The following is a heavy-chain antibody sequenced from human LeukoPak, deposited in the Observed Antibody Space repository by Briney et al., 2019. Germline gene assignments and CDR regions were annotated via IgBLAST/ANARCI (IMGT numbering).Heavy chain of an antibody. D-gene: IGHD3-16*01. CDR1: GFTFNSYA. Sequence: GSLRLSCAASGFTFNSYALNWVRQAPGKGLEWVSGISNSDDTTYYADSVKGRFTISRDNSKNTLYLQMTSLRAEDTATYFCAKDPTYCAYTSCYWGQGTLVTVSS. V-gene: IGHV3-23*01. CDR2: ISNSDDTT. CDR3: AKDPTYCAYTSCY. J-gene: IGHJ4*02.